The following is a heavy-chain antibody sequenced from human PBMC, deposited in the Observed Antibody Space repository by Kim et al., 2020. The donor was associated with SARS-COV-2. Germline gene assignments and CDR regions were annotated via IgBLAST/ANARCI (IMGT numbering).Heavy chain of an antibody. V-gene: IGHV3-53*01. CDR2: IYSGGDT. Sequence: GGSLRLSCAASGFSVTNNYMTWVRQAPGKGLEWVSVIYSGGDTYYAESVKGRFTISRDSSRNTHFLQMNNVRAEDTAIYYCARDTHSGYRADYWGQGTLVTVSS. D-gene: IGHD3-22*01. J-gene: IGHJ4*02. CDR3: ARDTHSGYRADY. CDR1: GFSVTNNY.